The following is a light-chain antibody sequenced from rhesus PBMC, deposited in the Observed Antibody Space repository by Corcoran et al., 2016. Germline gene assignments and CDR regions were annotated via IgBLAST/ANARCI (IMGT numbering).Light chain of an antibody. CDR2: GAS. Sequence: QVILTQSPATLSLSPGERATLSCRASQSVRSYLAWYQKKPGQAPRILMYGASSRATGIPDRFSGSGSGTDVTLNISSLEPEDVGVYHCYQHSSGYSFGQGTKVEIK. CDR1: QSVRSY. J-gene: IGKJ2*01. V-gene: IGKV3-10*01. CDR3: YQHSSGYS.